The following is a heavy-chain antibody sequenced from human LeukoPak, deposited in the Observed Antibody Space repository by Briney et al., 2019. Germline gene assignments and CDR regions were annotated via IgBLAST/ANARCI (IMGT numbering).Heavy chain of an antibody. CDR3: AREQSGYCSGGSCANPYFQH. CDR1: GFTFSNHW. Sequence: PGGSLRLSCAASGFTFSNHWMSWVRQAPGKGLEWVAVISYDGRNKYYVDSVKGRFTISRDNSKNTLYLQMNSLRTEDTAVYYCAREQSGYCSGGSCANPYFQHWGQGTLVTVSS. CDR2: ISYDGRNK. V-gene: IGHV3-30*03. J-gene: IGHJ1*01. D-gene: IGHD2-15*01.